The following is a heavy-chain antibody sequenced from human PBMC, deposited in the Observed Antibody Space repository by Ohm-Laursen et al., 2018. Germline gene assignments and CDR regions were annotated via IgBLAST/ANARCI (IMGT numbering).Heavy chain of an antibody. CDR3: ARNPPGPPHFDY. J-gene: IGHJ4*02. V-gene: IGHV3-66*01. CDR1: GFTVGNNY. CDR2: IYSGGST. Sequence: SLRLSCAASGFTVGNNYMSWVRQAPGKGLEWVSFIYSGGSTYYADSVKGRFTISRDNSKNTLYLQMNSLRAEDTAVYYCARNPPGPPHFDYWGQGTLVTVSS.